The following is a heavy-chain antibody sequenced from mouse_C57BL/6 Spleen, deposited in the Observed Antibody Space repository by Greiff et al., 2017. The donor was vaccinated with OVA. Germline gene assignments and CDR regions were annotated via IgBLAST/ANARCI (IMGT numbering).Heavy chain of an antibody. CDR3: AREASYSRYFDV. J-gene: IGHJ1*03. CDR1: GYAFSSYW. V-gene: IGHV1-80*01. Sequence: LMESGASVKISCKASGYAFSSYWMNWVKQRPGKGLEWIGQIYPGDGDTNYNGKFKGKATLTADKSSSTAYMQLSSLTSEDSAVYFCAREASYSRYFDVWGTGTTVTVSS. D-gene: IGHD1-1*01. CDR2: IYPGDGDT.